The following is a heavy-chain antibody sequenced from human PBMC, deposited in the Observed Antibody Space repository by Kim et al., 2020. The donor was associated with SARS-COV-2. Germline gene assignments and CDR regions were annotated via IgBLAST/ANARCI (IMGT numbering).Heavy chain of an antibody. D-gene: IGHD2-2*02. Sequence: SETLSLTCAVYGGSFSDYNGSWIRQPPGKGLEWIGEINHSGSTSHSPSLKSRVTISVDTSKSQFSLRLKSMTAADTAVYYCARGRAGVVPAPVLGLGPYFDYYAMDVWGQGTAVAVSS. J-gene: IGHJ6*02. V-gene: IGHV4-34*01. CDR3: ARGRAGVVPAPVLGLGPYFDYYAMDV. CDR1: GGSFSDYN. CDR2: INHSGST.